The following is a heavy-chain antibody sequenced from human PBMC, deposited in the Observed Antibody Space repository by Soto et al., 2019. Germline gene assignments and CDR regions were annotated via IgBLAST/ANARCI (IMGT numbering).Heavy chain of an antibody. CDR3: ASFQAPDTAMVTWFDP. CDR1: GGSMNGYY. D-gene: IGHD5-18*01. CDR2: INHSGST. V-gene: IGHV4-34*01. Sequence: SETLSLTCSVSGGSMNGYYWSWIRQSPGKGLEWIGEINHSGSTNYNPSLKSRVTISVDTSKNQFSLKLSSVTAADTAVYYCASFQAPDTAMVTWFDPWGQGTLVTVSS. J-gene: IGHJ5*02.